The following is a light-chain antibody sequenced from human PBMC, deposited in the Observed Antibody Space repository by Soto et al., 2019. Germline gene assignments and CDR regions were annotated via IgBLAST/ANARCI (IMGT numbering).Light chain of an antibody. J-gene: IGKJ1*01. Sequence: DIVMTQSPANLSVSPGERATLSCRASQNVGSDLVWYQRKPGEAPKLLIYDASALPRGVPSRFSGSGSGTKFTLTIASLQPDDFATYYCQQYETFSGTFGPGTKVDIK. CDR3: QQYETFSGT. CDR2: DAS. CDR1: QNVGSD. V-gene: IGKV1-5*01.